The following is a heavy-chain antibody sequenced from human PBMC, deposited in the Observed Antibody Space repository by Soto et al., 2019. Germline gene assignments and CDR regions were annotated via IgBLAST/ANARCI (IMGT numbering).Heavy chain of an antibody. CDR1: GYTSTSYD. CDR3: ARTLITGTDYYGMDV. J-gene: IGHJ6*02. D-gene: IGHD1-20*01. Sequence: ASVKVSCKASGYTSTSYDINWVRQATGQGLEWMGWMNPNSGNTGYAQKFQGRVTMTRNTSISTAYMELSSLRSEDTAVYYCARTLITGTDYYGMDVWGQGTMVTVSS. V-gene: IGHV1-8*01. CDR2: MNPNSGNT.